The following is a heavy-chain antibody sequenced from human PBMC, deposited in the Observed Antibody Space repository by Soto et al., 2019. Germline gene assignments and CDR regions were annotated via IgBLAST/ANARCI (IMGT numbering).Heavy chain of an antibody. J-gene: IGHJ6*02. D-gene: IGHD2-2*01. Sequence: QVQLVQSGAEVKKPGSSVKVSCKASGGTFSSYAISWVRQAPGQGLEWMGGIIPISDTTNYAQKFHGRDTITADESTSTAYMELSSLRSEDTAVYYCARSQGSSTSLEIYYYYYYGMDVWGQGTTVTVSS. CDR1: GGTFSSYA. CDR3: ARSQGSSTSLEIYYYYYYGMDV. CDR2: IIPISDTT. V-gene: IGHV1-69*01.